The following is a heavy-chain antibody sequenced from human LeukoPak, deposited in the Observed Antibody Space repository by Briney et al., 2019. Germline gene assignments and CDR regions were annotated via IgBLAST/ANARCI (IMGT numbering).Heavy chain of an antibody. Sequence: GGSLRLSCAASGFTFSSYGMHWVRQAPGKGLEWVAFIRSDGSNKYYADSVKGRFTISRDTSKNTLYLQMNSLRAEDTAVYYCAKDQGGYYYDSSGYYYWGQGTLVTVSS. CDR1: GFTFSSYG. CDR3: AKDQGGYYYDSSGYYY. V-gene: IGHV3-30*02. J-gene: IGHJ4*02. CDR2: IRSDGSNK. D-gene: IGHD3-22*01.